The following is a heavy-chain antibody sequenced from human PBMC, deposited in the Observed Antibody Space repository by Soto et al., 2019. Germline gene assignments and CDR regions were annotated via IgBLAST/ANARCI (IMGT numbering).Heavy chain of an antibody. CDR3: ARAPARRGYGDGGDDAFDI. CDR1: GYTFISYA. CDR2: INAGNGNT. Sequence: QVHVVQSGAEVKKPGASVKVSCKASGYTFISYAMHWVRQAPGQRLEWMGWINAGNGNTKYSQKFRGRVTITRDTSXSXAXXELSSLTSEDTAVYYCARAPARRGYGDGGDDAFDIWGRGTMVAVSS. D-gene: IGHD4-17*01. J-gene: IGHJ3*02. V-gene: IGHV1-3*01.